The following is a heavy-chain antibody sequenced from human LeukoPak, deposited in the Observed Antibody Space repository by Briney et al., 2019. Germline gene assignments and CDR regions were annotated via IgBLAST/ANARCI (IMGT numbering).Heavy chain of an antibody. D-gene: IGHD1-26*01. CDR1: GFTFDDYA. V-gene: IGHV3-9*01. CDR2: ISWNSSTI. CDR3: AKGKWELRSGVY. J-gene: IGHJ4*02. Sequence: PGGSLRLSCAASGFTFDDYAMHWVRQAPGKGLEWVSGISWNSSTIYYADSVKGRFTISRDNAKNSLYLQMNSLRAEDTAVYYCAKGKWELRSGVYWGQGTLVTVSS.